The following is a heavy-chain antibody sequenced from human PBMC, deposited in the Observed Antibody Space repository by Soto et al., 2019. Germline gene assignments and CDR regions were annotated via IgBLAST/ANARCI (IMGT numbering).Heavy chain of an antibody. CDR1: GGTISSNA. Sequence: GASVKLSCKASGGTISSNAISWVRQAPGQGLEWMGGIIPIFGTANYAQKFQGRVTITADESTSTAYMELSSLRSEDTAVYYCAGRGYSGYDFGEGYKPYYYYGMDVWGQGTTVTVSS. V-gene: IGHV1-69*13. J-gene: IGHJ6*02. CDR3: AGRGYSGYDFGEGYKPYYYYGMDV. D-gene: IGHD5-12*01. CDR2: IIPIFGTA.